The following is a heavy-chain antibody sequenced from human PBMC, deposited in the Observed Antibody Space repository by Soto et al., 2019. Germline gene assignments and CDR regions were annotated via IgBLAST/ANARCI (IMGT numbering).Heavy chain of an antibody. J-gene: IGHJ2*01. V-gene: IGHV3-23*01. Sequence: GGSLRLSSAASGLTFSTYALSWVPQAPGKGLNFVSAITGNRIYPHYAVSVKRRFTISRDNSKSTLFLQMNSLRAEDTPVYYCVPPRDFDLWGRGTQVTVSS. CDR3: VPPRDFDL. CDR2: ITGNRIYP. CDR1: GLTFSTYA.